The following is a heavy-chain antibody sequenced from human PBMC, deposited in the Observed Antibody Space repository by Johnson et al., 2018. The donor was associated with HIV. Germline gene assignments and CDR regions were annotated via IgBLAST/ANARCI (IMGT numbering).Heavy chain of an antibody. CDR3: ARDLTYYNFWSGYWGDAFDI. D-gene: IGHD3-3*01. V-gene: IGHV3-23*04. CDR1: GFTVSSNYV. Sequence: VQLVESGGGVVQPGGSLRLSCAASGFTVSSNYVMSWVRQAPGKGLEWVSSITGSGGSTYYADSVKGRFTISRDNSKNTLYLQMNSLSTEDTAVYYCARDLTYYNFWSGYWGDAFDIWGQGTMVTVSS. CDR2: ITGSGGST. J-gene: IGHJ3*02.